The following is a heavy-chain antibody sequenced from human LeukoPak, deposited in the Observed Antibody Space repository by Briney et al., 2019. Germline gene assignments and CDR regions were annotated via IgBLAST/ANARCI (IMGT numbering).Heavy chain of an antibody. CDR3: ARDVVGGGTAWFDP. CDR2: INPNTDGT. Sequence: ASVKVSCKASGYSFTAFYIHWVRQAPGQGLEWMGWINPNTDGTNYAQKFQGRVTMTRDTSISTAYMELSGLTSDDTAVYYCARDVVGGGTAWFDPWGQGTLVTVSS. V-gene: IGHV1-2*02. D-gene: IGHD2-21*01. J-gene: IGHJ5*02. CDR1: GYSFTAFY.